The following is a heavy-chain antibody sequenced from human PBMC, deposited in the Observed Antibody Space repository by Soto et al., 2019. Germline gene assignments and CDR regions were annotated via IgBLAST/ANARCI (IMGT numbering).Heavy chain of an antibody. Sequence: GSLRLSCAASGFTFSGYYMHWVRQAPGKGLEWVAVISYDGSTEYYADSVKGRFTISRDNSANRLFLQMSSLRPEDTAVYYCTKDDGYNDSTYYHYFGMDVWGQGTTVTVPS. V-gene: IGHV3-30*18. CDR1: GFTFSGYY. CDR2: ISYDGSTE. D-gene: IGHD5-12*01. J-gene: IGHJ6*02. CDR3: TKDDGYNDSTYYHYFGMDV.